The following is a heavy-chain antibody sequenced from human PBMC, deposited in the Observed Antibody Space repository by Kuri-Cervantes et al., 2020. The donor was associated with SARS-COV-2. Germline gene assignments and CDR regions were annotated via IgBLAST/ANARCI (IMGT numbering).Heavy chain of an antibody. CDR2: IGHDVSRT. J-gene: IGHJ4*02. CDR3: ARDGSPRVWNGYYMDY. V-gene: IGHV3-30*03. CDR1: GFMFSRYG. Sequence: GGSLRLSCEASGFMFSRYGMHWVRQAPGKGLEWVAAIGHDVSRTHYSDSVNGRFTISRDNSQNMVYLQMTTLREDDTAVYYCARDGSPRVWNGYYMDYWGQGALVTVSS. D-gene: IGHD3-3*01.